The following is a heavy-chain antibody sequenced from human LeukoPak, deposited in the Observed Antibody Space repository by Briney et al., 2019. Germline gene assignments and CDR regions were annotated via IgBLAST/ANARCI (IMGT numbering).Heavy chain of an antibody. D-gene: IGHD3-22*01. CDR3: ARDKDYDSSGYPFDY. V-gene: IGHV4-34*01. CDR1: GGSFSGYY. J-gene: IGHJ4*02. CDR2: INHSGST. Sequence: PSETLSLTCAVYGGSFSGYYWSWIRQPPGKGLEWIGEINHSGSTNYNPSLKSRVTISVDTSKNQFSLKLSSVTAADTAVYYCARDKDYDSSGYPFDYWGQGTLVTVSS.